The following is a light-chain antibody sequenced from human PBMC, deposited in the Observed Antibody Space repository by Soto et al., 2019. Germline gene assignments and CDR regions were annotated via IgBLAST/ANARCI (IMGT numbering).Light chain of an antibody. CDR1: QSISSW. J-gene: IGKJ1*01. Sequence: DIQMTQSPSTLSASVGDRVTITCRASQSISSWLAWYQQKPGKAPKLLIYKASSLESGVPSRFSGSGSGTEFTLTISSLQPDDFATYYCQQFHSFSPTFGQGTKVEI. V-gene: IGKV1-5*03. CDR2: KAS. CDR3: QQFHSFSPT.